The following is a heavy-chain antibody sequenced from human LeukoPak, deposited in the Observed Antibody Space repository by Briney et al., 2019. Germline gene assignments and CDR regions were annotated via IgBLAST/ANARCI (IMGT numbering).Heavy chain of an antibody. CDR1: GGTFSSSA. CDR2: IIPIFGTA. D-gene: IGHD3-3*01. V-gene: IGHV1-69*13. Sequence: SVKVSCKASGGTFSSSALSWVRQAPGQGLEWMGGIIPIFGTANYAQKFQGRVTITADESTSTAYMELSSLRSEDTAVYYCARGGYYDFWTDWGQGTLVTVSS. J-gene: IGHJ4*02. CDR3: ARGGYYDFWTD.